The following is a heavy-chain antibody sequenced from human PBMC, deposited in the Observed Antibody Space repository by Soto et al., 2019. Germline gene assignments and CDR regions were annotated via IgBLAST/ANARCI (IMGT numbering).Heavy chain of an antibody. CDR1: GGTFSSYA. Sequence: TVKVSCKASGGTFSSYAISWVRQAPGQGLEWMGGIIPIFGTANYAQKFQGRVTITADESTSTAYMELSSLRSEDTAVYYCAREPYCGGDCYLGMDVWGQGTTVTVSS. V-gene: IGHV1-69*13. D-gene: IGHD2-21*02. J-gene: IGHJ6*02. CDR2: IIPIFGTA. CDR3: AREPYCGGDCYLGMDV.